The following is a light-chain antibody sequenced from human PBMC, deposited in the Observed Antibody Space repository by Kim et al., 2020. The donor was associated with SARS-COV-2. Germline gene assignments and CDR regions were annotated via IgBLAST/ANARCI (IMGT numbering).Light chain of an antibody. CDR2: GKN. CDR1: SLRSYY. J-gene: IGLJ2*01. CDR3: NSRDSNGNVL. Sequence: SSELTQDPAVPVALGQTVRITCQGDSLRSYYATWYQQKPGQAPILVIYGKNNRPSGIPDRFSGSSSGNTASLTITETQAGDEADYYCNSRDSNGNVLFGG. V-gene: IGLV3-19*01.